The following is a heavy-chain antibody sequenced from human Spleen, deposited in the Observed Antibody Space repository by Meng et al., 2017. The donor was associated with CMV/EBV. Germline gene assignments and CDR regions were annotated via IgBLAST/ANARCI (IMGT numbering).Heavy chain of an antibody. CDR3: AGSYDSSGIGDDY. V-gene: IGHV3-74*01. J-gene: IGHJ4*02. CDR1: GGSFNAYY. Sequence: ETLSLTCTVYGGSFNAYYYNWFRQAPGKGLVWVSHIDSDGSTATYADSVRGRFTISRDNAKNTLYLQMNSLRAEDTAVYYCAGSYDSSGIGDDYWGQGTLVTVSS. CDR2: IDSDGSTA. D-gene: IGHD3-22*01.